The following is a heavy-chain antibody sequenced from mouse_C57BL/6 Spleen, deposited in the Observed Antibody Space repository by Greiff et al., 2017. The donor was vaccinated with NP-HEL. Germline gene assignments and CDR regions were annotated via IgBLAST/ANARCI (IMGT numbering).Heavy chain of an antibody. CDR3: ARRGITTVVATGAMDY. J-gene: IGHJ4*01. Sequence: EVQLQQSGPVLVKPGASVKMSCKASGYTFTDYYMNWVKQSHGKSLEWIGVINPYNGGTSYNQKFKGKATLTVDKSSSTAYMELNSLTSEDSAVYYCARRGITTVVATGAMDYWGQGTSVTVSS. D-gene: IGHD1-1*01. CDR1: GYTFTDYY. CDR2: INPYNGGT. V-gene: IGHV1-19*01.